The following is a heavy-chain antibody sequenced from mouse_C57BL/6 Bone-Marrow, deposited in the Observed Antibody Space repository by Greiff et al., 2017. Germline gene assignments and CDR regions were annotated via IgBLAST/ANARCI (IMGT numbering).Heavy chain of an antibody. D-gene: IGHD1-1*01. J-gene: IGHJ3*01. CDR3: ARDYYYGSSH. CDR2: IDPSDSYT. CDR1: GYTFTSYW. V-gene: IGHV1-69*01. Sequence: QVQLQQSGAELVMPGASVKLSCKASGYTFTSYWMHWVKQRPGQGLEWIGEIDPSDSYTNYNQKFKGKSTLTVDKSSSTAYMQLSSLTSEDSAVYYCARDYYYGSSHWGQGTLVTVSA.